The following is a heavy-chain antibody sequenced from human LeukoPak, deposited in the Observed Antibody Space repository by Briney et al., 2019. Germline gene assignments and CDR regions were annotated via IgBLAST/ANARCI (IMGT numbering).Heavy chain of an antibody. D-gene: IGHD4-11*01. Sequence: ASVKVSCKASGYTFTSYAIHWVRQAPGQRLEWMGWISAGNGNTKYSQNFQGRVTFISNTSATTAFMELSSLRSEDTAVYYCARVTERDSNLYGMDVWGQGTTVTVSS. J-gene: IGHJ6*02. CDR3: ARVTERDSNLYGMDV. CDR1: GYTFTSYA. CDR2: ISAGNGNT. V-gene: IGHV1-3*01.